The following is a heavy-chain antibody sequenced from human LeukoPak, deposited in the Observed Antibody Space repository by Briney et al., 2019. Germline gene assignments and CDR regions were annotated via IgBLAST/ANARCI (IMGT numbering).Heavy chain of an antibody. CDR1: GFTFSSYE. V-gene: IGHV3-48*03. Sequence: GGSLRLSCAASGFTFSSYEMNWVRQAPGKGLECASHISRSGDTIFYAGSVKGRFTISRDNAKNSLYLQMNSLRAEDTAVYYCARNLGRFCSSASCFLYYYYGMDVWGQGTTVTVSS. D-gene: IGHD2-2*01. CDR3: ARNLGRFCSSASCFLYYYYGMDV. J-gene: IGHJ6*02. CDR2: ISRSGDTI.